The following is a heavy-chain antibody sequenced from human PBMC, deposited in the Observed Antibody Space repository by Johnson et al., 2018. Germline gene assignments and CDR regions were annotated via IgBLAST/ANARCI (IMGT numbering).Heavy chain of an antibody. CDR1: GFTFSSYG. CDR3: AKDEGLSRTYYYYGMDV. V-gene: IGHV3-30*18. J-gene: IGHJ6*02. CDR2: ISYDGSNK. Sequence: QVQLVQSGGGVVQPGRSLRLSCAASGFTFSSYGMHWVRQAPGKGLEWVAVISYDGSNKYYADSVKGRFTISRDNSKNSLYLQMNSLRTEDTALYYCAKDEGLSRTYYYYGMDVWGQGTTVTVSS.